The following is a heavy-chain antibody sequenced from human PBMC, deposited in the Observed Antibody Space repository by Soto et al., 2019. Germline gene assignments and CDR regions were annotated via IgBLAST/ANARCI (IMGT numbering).Heavy chain of an antibody. CDR1: GYTFTSYA. CDR2: INAGNGNT. Sequence: VQLVQSGAEVKKPGASVKVSCKASGYTFTSYAMHWVRQAPGQRLEWMGWINAGNGNTKYSQKFQGRVTITRDTSASTAYMELSSLRSEDTAVYYCAGDGEGVVVADNWFDPWGQGTLVTVSS. J-gene: IGHJ5*02. CDR3: AGDGEGVVVADNWFDP. V-gene: IGHV1-3*01. D-gene: IGHD2-15*01.